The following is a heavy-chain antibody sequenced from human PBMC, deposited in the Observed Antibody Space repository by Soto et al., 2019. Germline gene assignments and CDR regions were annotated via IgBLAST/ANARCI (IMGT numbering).Heavy chain of an antibody. CDR1: GFTLRSYS. CDR2: ISYDGNKK. V-gene: IGHV3-30-3*01. Sequence: QVQLVESGGGVVQPGRSLRLSCAASGFTLRSYSMHWVRQARGKGLDWVSVISYDGNKKLYGDSVKGRFSISRDTSKNTVYLQMNSLRLEDTAVFYCARSIAVSSLDYWGQGTLVTVSS. D-gene: IGHD6-19*01. CDR3: ARSIAVSSLDY. J-gene: IGHJ4*02.